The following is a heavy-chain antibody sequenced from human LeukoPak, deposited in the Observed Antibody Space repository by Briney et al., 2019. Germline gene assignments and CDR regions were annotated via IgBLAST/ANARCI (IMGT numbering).Heavy chain of an antibody. V-gene: IGHV4-59*08. CDR3: ARFSKDTEVLPAAMAHYFDY. CDR1: GGSISGYY. CDR2: IHYTGST. Sequence: SETLSLTCTVSGGSISGYYWSWIRQPPGKGLQFIGYIHYTGSTNYNPSLESRVTLSVDTSKNQFSLKLRSVTAADTAVYYCARFSKDTEVLPAAMAHYFDYWGQGTLVTVSS. D-gene: IGHD2-2*01. J-gene: IGHJ4*02.